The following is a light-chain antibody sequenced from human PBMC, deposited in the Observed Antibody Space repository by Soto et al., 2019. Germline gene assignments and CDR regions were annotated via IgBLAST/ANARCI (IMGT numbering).Light chain of an antibody. CDR1: QSISSY. CDR3: QQYNSYSWT. V-gene: IGKV1-5*01. J-gene: IGKJ1*01. CDR2: DAS. Sequence: DIQMTQSPSSLSASVGDRVTITCRASQSISSYLNWYQQKPGKAPKLLIYDASSLESGVPSRFSSSGSGTEFTLTISSLQPDDFATYYCQQYNSYSWTFGQGTKVDIK.